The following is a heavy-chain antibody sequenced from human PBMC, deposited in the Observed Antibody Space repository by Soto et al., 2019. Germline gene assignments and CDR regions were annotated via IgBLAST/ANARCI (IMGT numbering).Heavy chain of an antibody. V-gene: IGHV1-8*02. CDR1: GYTFTSYG. CDR3: AKDKGITAQKYYFDY. CDR2: MNPNSGNT. D-gene: IGHD6-13*01. J-gene: IGHJ4*02. Sequence: ASVKVSCKASGYTFTSYGISWVRQAPGQGFEWMGWMNPNSGNTGYAQKFQGRVTMTRDTSITTAYMELNSLRLEDTAVYYCAKDKGITAQKYYFDYWGQGALVTVSS.